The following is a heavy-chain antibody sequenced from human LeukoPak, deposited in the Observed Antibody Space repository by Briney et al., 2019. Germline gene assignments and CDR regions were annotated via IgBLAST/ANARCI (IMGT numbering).Heavy chain of an antibody. V-gene: IGHV4-4*07. D-gene: IGHD7-27*01. CDR3: ARNRNWGVGAFDI. Sequence: SETLSLTCTVSGGSISSYYWSWLRQPAGKGLEWIGRIYTSGSTNYNPSLKSRVTISVDTSKNQFSLKLSSVTAADTAVYYCARNRNWGVGAFDIWGQGTMVTVSS. J-gene: IGHJ3*02. CDR2: IYTSGST. CDR1: GGSISSYY.